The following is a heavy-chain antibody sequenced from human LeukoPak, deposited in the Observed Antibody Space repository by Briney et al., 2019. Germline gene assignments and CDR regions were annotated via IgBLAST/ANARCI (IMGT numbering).Heavy chain of an antibody. V-gene: IGHV4-38-2*02. Sequence: SETLSLTCTVSGYSISSGYYWGWIRQPPGKGLEWIGSIYHSGSTYYNPSLKSRVTISVDTSKNQFSLKLSSVTAADTAVYYCARGGSSHSSSWYHYYYYMDVWGKGTTVTVSS. CDR3: ARGGSSHSSSWYHYYYYMDV. CDR2: IYHSGST. CDR1: GYSISSGYY. J-gene: IGHJ6*03. D-gene: IGHD6-13*01.